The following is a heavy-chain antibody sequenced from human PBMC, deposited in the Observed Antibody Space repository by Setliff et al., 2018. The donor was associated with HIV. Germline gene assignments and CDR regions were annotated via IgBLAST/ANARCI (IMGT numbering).Heavy chain of an antibody. CDR1: SASINSGSNY. CDR2: IYSTGST. D-gene: IGHD2-8*01. Sequence: SETLSLTCTVSSASINSGSNYWNWIRQPAGKGLEWIGRIYSTGSTYYNPSLKSRVTISVDTSKNQFSLKLSSVTAADTAVYYCASGPYCSNGVCRDWVWFFDYWGQGKVVTVSS. V-gene: IGHV4-61*02. J-gene: IGHJ4*02. CDR3: ASGPYCSNGVCRDWVWFFDY.